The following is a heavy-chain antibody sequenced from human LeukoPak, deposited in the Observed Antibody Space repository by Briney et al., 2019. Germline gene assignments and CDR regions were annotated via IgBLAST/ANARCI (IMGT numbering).Heavy chain of an antibody. J-gene: IGHJ4*02. CDR3: AGLVGRYSSGLYYYYFDY. D-gene: IGHD3-22*01. CDR1: GDSINSLDL. CDR2: MYLSGTT. V-gene: IGHV4-4*02. Sequence: SGTLFLTCTVSGDSINSLDLWSWVRQPPGKGLEWIGEMYLSGTTHSKPSVKSRVTISIDKSKNQFFLNLSSVTAADTAVYYCAGLVGRYSSGLYYYYFDYWGQGTLVTVSS.